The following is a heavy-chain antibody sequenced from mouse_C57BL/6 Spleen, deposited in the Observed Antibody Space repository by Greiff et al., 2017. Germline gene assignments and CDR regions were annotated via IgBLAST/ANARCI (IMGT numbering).Heavy chain of an antibody. V-gene: IGHV1-62-2*01. CDR1: GYTFTEYT. Sequence: QVQLQQSGAELVKPGASVKLSCKASGYTFTEYTIHWVKQRSGQGLEWIGWFYPGSGSIKYNEKFKDKATLTADKSSSTVYMELSRLTSEDSAVXFCERHEEKSKGGWDYAMDYWGQGTSVTVSS. J-gene: IGHJ4*01. D-gene: IGHD3-3*01. CDR3: ERHEEKSKGGWDYAMDY. CDR2: FYPGSGSI.